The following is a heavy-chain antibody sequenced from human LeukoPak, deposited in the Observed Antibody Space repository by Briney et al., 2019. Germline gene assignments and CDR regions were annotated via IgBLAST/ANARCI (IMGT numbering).Heavy chain of an antibody. J-gene: IGHJ6*02. D-gene: IGHD3-22*01. Sequence: GGSLRLSCAASGFTFSSYAMHWVRQAPGKGLEYVSAISSNGGSTYYANSVKGRFTIPRDNSKNTLYLQMGSLRAEDMAVYYCARAMIVRYYGMDVWGQGTTVTVSS. CDR3: ARAMIVRYYGMDV. V-gene: IGHV3-64*01. CDR1: GFTFSSYA. CDR2: ISSNGGST.